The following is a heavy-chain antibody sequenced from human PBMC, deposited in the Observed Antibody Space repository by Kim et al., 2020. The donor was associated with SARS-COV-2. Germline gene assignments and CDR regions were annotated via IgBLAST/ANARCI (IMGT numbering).Heavy chain of an antibody. J-gene: IGHJ4*02. CDR2: IYYSGIT. CDR1: GDSISNGDYY. CDR3: ARGAWSPSYNKFAY. D-gene: IGHD1-1*01. Sequence: SETLSLTCTVSGDSISNGDYYWTWIRQPPGKGLEWIGYIYYSGITYYNPSLKSRVTISIDTSKNQFSLNLSSVTAADTAVYYCARGAWSPSYNKFAYWGQGTLVIVSS. V-gene: IGHV4-30-4*01.